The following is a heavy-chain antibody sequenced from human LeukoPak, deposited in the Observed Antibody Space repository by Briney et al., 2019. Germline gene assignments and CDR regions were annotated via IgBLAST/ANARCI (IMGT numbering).Heavy chain of an antibody. J-gene: IGHJ6*02. CDR1: GDSISSSNW. V-gene: IGHV4-4*02. Sequence: PSETLSLTCAVSGDSISSSNWWSWVRQPPGKGLEWIGEIYHSGSINYNPSLKSRVTISVDKSKNQFSLKLTSVTAADTAVYYSARVQGPADYDFWSGYHYGMDVWGQGTTVTVSS. D-gene: IGHD3-3*01. CDR2: IYHSGSI. CDR3: ARVQGPADYDFWSGYHYGMDV.